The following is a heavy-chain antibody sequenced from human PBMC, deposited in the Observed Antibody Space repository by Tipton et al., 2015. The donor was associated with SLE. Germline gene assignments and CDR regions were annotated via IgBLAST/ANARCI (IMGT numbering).Heavy chain of an antibody. CDR3: ARKQLWAGSSWFDP. V-gene: IGHV4-31*02. CDR1: GGSISSGGYY. J-gene: IGHJ5*02. D-gene: IGHD5-18*01. Sequence: LRLSCTVSGGSISSGGYYWSWIRQHPGKGLEWIGEINHSGSTNYNPSLKSRVTISVDTSKNQFSLKLSSVTAADTAVYYCARKQLWAGSSWFDPWGQGTLVTVSS. CDR2: INHSGST.